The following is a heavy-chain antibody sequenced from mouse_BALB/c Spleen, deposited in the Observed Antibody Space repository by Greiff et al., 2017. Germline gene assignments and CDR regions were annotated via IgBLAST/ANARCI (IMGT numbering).Heavy chain of an antibody. J-gene: IGHJ1*01. V-gene: IGHV5-17*02. CDR1: GFTFSSFG. D-gene: IGHD2-3*01. CDR3: ARFSDGYYVYFDV. CDR2: ISSGSSTI. Sequence: VQLKESGGGLVQPGGSRKLSCAASGFTFSSFGMHWVRQAPEKGLEWVAYISSGSSTIYYADTVKGRFTISRDNPKNTLFLQMTSLRSEDTAMYYCARFSDGYYVYFDVWGAGTTVTVSS.